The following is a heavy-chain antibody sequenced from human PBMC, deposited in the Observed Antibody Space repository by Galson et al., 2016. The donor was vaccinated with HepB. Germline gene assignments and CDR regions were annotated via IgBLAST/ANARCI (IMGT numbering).Heavy chain of an antibody. CDR2: IWFDGTTK. V-gene: IGHV3-33*01. Sequence: SLRLSCAASGFTFSTYGMHWVRQAPGKGLEWVALIWFDGTTKYFADSVKSRFTISRDNSRNTIYLQMNSLIAEDTAVYYCARHYGSGSMDVWGQGTTVAVSS. D-gene: IGHD3-10*01. CDR3: ARHYGSGSMDV. CDR1: GFTFSTYG. J-gene: IGHJ6*02.